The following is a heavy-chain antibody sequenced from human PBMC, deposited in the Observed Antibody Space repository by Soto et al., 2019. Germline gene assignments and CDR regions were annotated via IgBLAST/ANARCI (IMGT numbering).Heavy chain of an antibody. D-gene: IGHD2-15*01. Sequence: PSETLSLTCTVSGGSISSGDYSWSWIRQPPGKGLEWIGYIYYSGSTDYNPSLKSRVTISVDTSKNQFSLKLSSVTAADTAVYYCAREESRLGYCSGGSCSDRELVYWFDPWGQGTLVTVSS. J-gene: IGHJ5*02. CDR2: IYYSGST. V-gene: IGHV4-30-4*01. CDR1: GGSISSGDYS. CDR3: AREESRLGYCSGGSCSDRELVYWFDP.